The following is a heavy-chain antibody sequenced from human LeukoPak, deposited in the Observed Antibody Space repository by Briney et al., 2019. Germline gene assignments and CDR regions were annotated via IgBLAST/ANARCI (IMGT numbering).Heavy chain of an antibody. J-gene: IGHJ6*03. D-gene: IGHD6-19*01. CDR2: INHSGST. CDR1: GGSFSGYY. Sequence: SETLSLTCAVYGGSFSGYYWSWIRQPPGKGLEWIGEINHSGSTNYNPSLKSRVTISVDTSKNQFSLKLSSVTAADTAVYYCARDGPGIAVAGTLDYYYYYYMDVWGKGTTVTISS. CDR3: ARDGPGIAVAGTLDYYYYYYMDV. V-gene: IGHV4-34*01.